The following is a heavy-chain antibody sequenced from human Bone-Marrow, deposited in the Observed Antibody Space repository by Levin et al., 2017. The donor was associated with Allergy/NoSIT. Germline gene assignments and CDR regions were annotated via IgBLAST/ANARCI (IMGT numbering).Heavy chain of an antibody. V-gene: IGHV4-39*01. CDR3: SRYGGRRVSARFDP. Sequence: SETLSLTCSVSGGSISGSSYYWGWIRQPPGKGLEWIAKIHYNGRTSYNPSLKSRVTVFVDTSKNQFSLRLSSVTAADTALYYCSRYGGRRVSARFDPWGQGTLVTVSS. D-gene: IGHD2-15*01. CDR2: IHYNGRT. CDR1: GGSISGSSYY. J-gene: IGHJ5*02.